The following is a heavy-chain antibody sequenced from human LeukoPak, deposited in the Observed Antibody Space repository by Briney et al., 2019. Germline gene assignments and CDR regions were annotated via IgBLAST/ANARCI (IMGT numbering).Heavy chain of an antibody. CDR3: TSEWELRW. J-gene: IGHJ4*02. CDR1: GFTFGDYA. CDR2: IRSKAYGGTT. Sequence: SGGSLRLSCTASGFTFGDYAMSWVRQAPGKGLEWVGFIRSKAYGGTTEYAASVKGRFTISRDDSKSIAYLQMNSLKTEDTAVYYCTSEWELRWWGQGTLVTVSS. D-gene: IGHD1-26*01. V-gene: IGHV3-49*04.